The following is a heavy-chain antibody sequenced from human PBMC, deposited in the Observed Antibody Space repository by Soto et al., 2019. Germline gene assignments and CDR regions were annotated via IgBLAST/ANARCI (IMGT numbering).Heavy chain of an antibody. CDR2: IDGGGYT. Sequence: EVQLVETGGGLIQPGWSLRLSCAASGFIVSRNYMYWVRQAPGKGLEWVSVIDGGGYTYYADSVKGRFTISRDNSKNTLHLQMNSLRAEDSAVYYCARGGGSAYVTPPISNWFDPWGQGTLVTVSS. CDR1: GFIVSRNY. CDR3: ARGGGSAYVTPPISNWFDP. V-gene: IGHV3-53*02. D-gene: IGHD3-22*01. J-gene: IGHJ5*02.